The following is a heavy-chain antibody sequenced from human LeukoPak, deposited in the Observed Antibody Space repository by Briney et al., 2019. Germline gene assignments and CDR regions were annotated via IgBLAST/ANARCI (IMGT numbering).Heavy chain of an antibody. V-gene: IGHV4-34*01. CDR1: GGSFSGYY. CDR3: VRDPPDY. J-gene: IGHJ4*02. CDR2: INHSGST. Sequence: SETLSLTCAVYGGSFSGYYWSWIRQPPGKGLEWIGEINHSGSTNYNPSLKSRVTISVDTSKNQFSLKLSSVTATDTAAYYCVRDPPDYWGQGTLVTVSS.